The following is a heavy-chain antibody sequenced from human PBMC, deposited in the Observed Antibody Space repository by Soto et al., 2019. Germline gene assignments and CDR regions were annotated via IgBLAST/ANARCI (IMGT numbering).Heavy chain of an antibody. CDR1: GYHFTSYD. D-gene: IGHD3-9*01. CDR3: ARDRPNYDILTGYYYDAFDI. J-gene: IGHJ3*02. CDR2: MSPHSGNA. Sequence: ASVKVSCKASGYHFTSYDINWVRQAAGQGLEWMGWMSPHSGNAGSPQKLQGRVTMTTDTSTSTAYMELRSLRSDDTAVYYCARDRPNYDILTGYYYDAFDIWGQGTMVRVSS. V-gene: IGHV1-18*01.